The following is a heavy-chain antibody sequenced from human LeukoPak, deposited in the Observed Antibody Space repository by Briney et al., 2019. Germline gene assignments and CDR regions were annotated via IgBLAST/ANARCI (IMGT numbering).Heavy chain of an antibody. V-gene: IGHV4-34*01. J-gene: IGHJ5*02. D-gene: IGHD1-14*01. CDR3: ARGRGYNSLSWFDP. CDR1: GGSFSGYY. CDR2: INHSGST. Sequence: ASETLSLTCAVYGGSFSGYYWSWIRQPPGKGLEWIGEINHSGSTNYNPSLKSRVTISVDTSKNQFSLKLSSVTAADTAVYYCARGRGYNSLSWFDPWGQGTLVTVSS.